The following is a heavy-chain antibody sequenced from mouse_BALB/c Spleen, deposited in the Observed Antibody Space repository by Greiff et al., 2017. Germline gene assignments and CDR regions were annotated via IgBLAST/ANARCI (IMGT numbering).Heavy chain of an antibody. V-gene: IGHV1-54*01. CDR1: GYAFTNYL. D-gene: IGHD2-2*01. CDR2: INPGSGGT. CDR3: ARSGYGYDDY. Sequence: QVQLQQSGAELVRPGTSVKVSCKASGYAFTNYLIEWVKQRPGQGLEWIGVINPGSGGTNYNEKFKGKATLTADKSSSTAYMQLSSLTFDDSAVYFCARSGYGYDDYWGQGTTLTVSS. J-gene: IGHJ2*01.